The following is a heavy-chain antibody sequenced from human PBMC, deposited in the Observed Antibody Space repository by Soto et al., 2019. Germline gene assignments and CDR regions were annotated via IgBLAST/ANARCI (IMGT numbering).Heavy chain of an antibody. Sequence: GGSLRLSCAASGFTFSSYAMSWVRQAPGKGLEWVSAISGSGGSTYYADSVKGRFTISRDNSKNTLYLQMNSLRAEDTAVYYCAKDLPTPDYYDSSGYPGAFDIWGQGTMVT. CDR3: AKDLPTPDYYDSSGYPGAFDI. V-gene: IGHV3-23*01. CDR2: ISGSGGST. D-gene: IGHD3-22*01. J-gene: IGHJ3*02. CDR1: GFTFSSYA.